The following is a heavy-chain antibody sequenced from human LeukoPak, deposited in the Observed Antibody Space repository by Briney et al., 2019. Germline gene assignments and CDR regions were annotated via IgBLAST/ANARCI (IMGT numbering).Heavy chain of an antibody. Sequence: GESLKISCKGSGYSFTSYWIGWVRQMPGKGLEWMGIIYAGDSDTRYSPSFQGQVTISVDKSISTAYLQWSSLEASDTAIYFCARHYSYYYGMDVWGPGTTVAVSS. V-gene: IGHV5-51*01. CDR1: GYSFTSYW. CDR3: ARHYSYYYGMDV. J-gene: IGHJ6*02. CDR2: IYAGDSDT.